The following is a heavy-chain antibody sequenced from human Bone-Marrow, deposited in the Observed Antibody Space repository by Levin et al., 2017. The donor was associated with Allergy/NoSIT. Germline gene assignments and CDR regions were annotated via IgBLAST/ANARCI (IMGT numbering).Heavy chain of an antibody. V-gene: IGHV3-21*01. CDR3: ARDVMITEQFKRYGMDV. J-gene: IGHJ6*02. CDR1: GFAFIDYS. D-gene: IGHD3-10*01. CDR2: ISSRSNYI. Sequence: GESLKISCAASGFAFIDYSINWVRQAPGKGLEWVSSISSRSNYIYYADSVMGRFTISRDNANNSLYLHMNSLRVEDTAVYYCARDVMITEQFKRYGMDVWGQGTTVTVS.